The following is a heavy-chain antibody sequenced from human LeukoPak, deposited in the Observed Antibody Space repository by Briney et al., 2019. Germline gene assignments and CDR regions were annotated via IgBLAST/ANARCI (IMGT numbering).Heavy chain of an antibody. CDR3: AKESGKFDY. CDR1: GFTFGDYA. J-gene: IGHJ4*02. Sequence: GRSLRLSCTASGFTFGDYAMHWVRQAPGKGLEWVSLISGDGVSTFYTDSARGRFSISRDNTKNSLYLEMNSLRTEDTAMYYCAKESGKFDYWGQGTLVAVSS. CDR2: ISGDGVST. V-gene: IGHV3-43*02.